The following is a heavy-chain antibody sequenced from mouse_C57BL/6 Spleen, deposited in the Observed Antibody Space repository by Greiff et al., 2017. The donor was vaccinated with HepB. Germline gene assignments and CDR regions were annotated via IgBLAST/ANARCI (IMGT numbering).Heavy chain of an antibody. D-gene: IGHD2-4*01. CDR1: GFTFSSYG. J-gene: IGHJ3*01. CDR2: ISSGGSYT. CDR3: TRDYDAWFAY. Sequence: DVKLVESGGDLVKPGGSLKLSCAASGFTFSSYGMSWVRQTPDKRLEWVATISSGGSYTYYPDSVKGRFTISRDNAKNTLYLQMSSLKSEDTAMYYCTRDYDAWFAYWGQGTLVTVSA. V-gene: IGHV5-6*02.